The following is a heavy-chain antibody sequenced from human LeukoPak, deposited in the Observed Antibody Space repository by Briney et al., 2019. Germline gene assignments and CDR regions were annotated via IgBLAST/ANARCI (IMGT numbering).Heavy chain of an antibody. D-gene: IGHD5-24*01. CDR2: MSSRSGII. CDR3: AGGLLEAQGWLQWLGTVYSMDV. J-gene: IGHJ6*02. Sequence: GGSLRLSCVASGFNFSDYYMNWIRQSPGKGLEWISYMSSRSGIIYYADSVKGRFTISRDNARNSLYLQMNSLRVDDTAVYYCAGGLLEAQGWLQWLGTVYSMDVWDQGTPVTVSS. V-gene: IGHV3-11*01. CDR1: GFNFSDYY.